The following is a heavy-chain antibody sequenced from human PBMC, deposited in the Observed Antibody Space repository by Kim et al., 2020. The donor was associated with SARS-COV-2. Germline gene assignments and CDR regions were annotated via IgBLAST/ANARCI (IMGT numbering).Heavy chain of an antibody. CDR3: ARYNIAAAGSFDY. J-gene: IGHJ4*02. CDR1: GGSISSYY. CDR2: IYYSGSP. Sequence: SETLSLTCTVSGGSISSYYWSWIRQPPGKGLEWIGYIYYSGSPNYNPSLKSRVTISVDTSKNQFSLKLSSVTAADTAVYYCARYNIAAAGSFDYWGQGTLVTVSS. D-gene: IGHD6-13*01. V-gene: IGHV4-59*01.